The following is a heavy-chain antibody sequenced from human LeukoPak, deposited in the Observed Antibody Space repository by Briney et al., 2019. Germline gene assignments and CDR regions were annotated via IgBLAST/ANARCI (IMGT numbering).Heavy chain of an antibody. D-gene: IGHD3-22*01. J-gene: IGHJ6*03. CDR3: ARVVRGLYDSSGYIPYYYYYYMDV. CDR2: IYYSGST. CDR1: GGSIRSSSYY. Sequence: PSETLSLTCTVSGGSIRSSSYYWGWIRQPPGKGLEWIGSIYYSGSTYYNPSLKSRVTISVDTSKNQFSLKLSPVTAADTAVYYCARVVRGLYDSSGYIPYYYYYYMDVWGKGTTVTISS. V-gene: IGHV4-39*07.